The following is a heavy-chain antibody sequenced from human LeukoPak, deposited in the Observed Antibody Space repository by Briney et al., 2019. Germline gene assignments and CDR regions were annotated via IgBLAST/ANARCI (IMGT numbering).Heavy chain of an antibody. V-gene: IGHV3-11*04. CDR1: GFTFSDYY. CDR3: ANRGYSYGYAPFDY. J-gene: IGHJ4*02. Sequence: PGGSLRLSCAASGFTFSDYYMSWIRQAAGKGLEWVSYISSSGSTIYYADSVKGRFTISRDNAKNSLYLQMNSLRAEDTAVYYCANRGYSYGYAPFDYWGQGTLVTVSS. CDR2: ISSSGSTI. D-gene: IGHD5-18*01.